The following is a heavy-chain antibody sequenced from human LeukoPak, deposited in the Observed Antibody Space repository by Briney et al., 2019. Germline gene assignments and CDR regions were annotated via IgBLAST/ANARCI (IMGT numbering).Heavy chain of an antibody. Sequence: ASVKVFCKASGYTFTGYYMHWVRQAPGQGLEWMGWINPNSGGTNYAQKFQGRVTMTRDTSISTAYMELSRLRSDDTAVYYCARVFELTGTTGGDYWGQGTLVTVSS. V-gene: IGHV1-2*02. J-gene: IGHJ4*02. D-gene: IGHD1-7*01. CDR2: INPNSGGT. CDR3: ARVFELTGTTGGDY. CDR1: GYTFTGYY.